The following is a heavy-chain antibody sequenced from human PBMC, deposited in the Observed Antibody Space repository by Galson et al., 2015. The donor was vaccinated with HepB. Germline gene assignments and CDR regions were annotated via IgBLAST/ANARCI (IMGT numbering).Heavy chain of an antibody. CDR1: GFSFSNYA. CDR3: AKSKDSGWSYNAFDI. J-gene: IGHJ3*02. Sequence: SLRLSCAASGFSFSNYAMTWVRQPPGKGLQWVATISGRGVTTFDADSVKGQFTISRDNSKNTLYVEMNNLRADDTAVYFCAKSKDSGWSYNAFDIWGQGTMVTVSS. CDR2: ISGRGVTT. V-gene: IGHV3-23*01. D-gene: IGHD6-19*01.